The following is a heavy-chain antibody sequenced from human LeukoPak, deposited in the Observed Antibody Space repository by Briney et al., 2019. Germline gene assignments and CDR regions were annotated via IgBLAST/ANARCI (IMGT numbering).Heavy chain of an antibody. D-gene: IGHD2-2*01. J-gene: IGHJ4*02. CDR1: GFTVSSYA. CDR3: AKEKAGYCSSTSCFDGYDY. CDR2: ISVSGGST. Sequence: PGGSLRLSCAASGFTVSSYAMSWVRQAPGKGLAWVSAISVSGGSTYYADSVKGRFSISRDNSKNTLYLQLNRLRAEDTAGYYCAKEKAGYCSSTSCFDGYDYWGQGTLVTVSS. V-gene: IGHV3-23*01.